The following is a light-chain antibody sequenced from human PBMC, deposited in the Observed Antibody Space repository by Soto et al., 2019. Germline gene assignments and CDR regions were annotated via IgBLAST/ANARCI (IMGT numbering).Light chain of an antibody. CDR1: SSNIGSNY. CDR3: AAWDDSLSGVV. CDR2: NNN. J-gene: IGLJ2*01. Sequence: QSVLTQPPSASGTPGQRVTISCSGSSSNIGSNYVYWYQQLTGTAPKLLIYNNNQWPSGVPDRISGSKSGTSASLAISGLRSEDEADYYCAAWDDSLSGVVFGGGTKL. V-gene: IGLV1-47*01.